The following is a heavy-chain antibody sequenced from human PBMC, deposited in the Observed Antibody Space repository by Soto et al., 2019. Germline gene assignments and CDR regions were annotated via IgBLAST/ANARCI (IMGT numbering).Heavy chain of an antibody. CDR1: GGSISSYY. CDR2: IYYSGST. Sequence: SETLSLTCTVSGGSISSYYWSWIRQPPGKGLEWIGYIYYSGSTNYNPSLKSRVTISVDTSKNQFSLKLSSVTAADTAVYYCARSTIYYYYMDVWGKGTTVTVSS. D-gene: IGHD3-3*01. J-gene: IGHJ6*03. V-gene: IGHV4-59*01. CDR3: ARSTIYYYYMDV.